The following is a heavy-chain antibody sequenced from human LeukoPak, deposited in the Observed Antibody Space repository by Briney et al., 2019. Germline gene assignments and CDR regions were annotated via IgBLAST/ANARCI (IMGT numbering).Heavy chain of an antibody. CDR1: GLTFSNYA. CDR2: ITGSGAGI. V-gene: IGHV3-23*01. CDR3: AKDPNGDYVGAFDS. Sequence: GGSLRLSCAASGLTFSNYALIWVRQAPERGLKWVSAITGSGAGIYYEDSVKGRFTISRDNSKNTLYLQMNSLRAEDTAIYYCAKDPNGDYVGAFDSWGQGTMVTVSS. J-gene: IGHJ3*02. D-gene: IGHD4-17*01.